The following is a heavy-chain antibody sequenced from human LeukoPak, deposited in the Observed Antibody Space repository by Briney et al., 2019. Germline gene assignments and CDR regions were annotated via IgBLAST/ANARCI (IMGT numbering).Heavy chain of an antibody. V-gene: IGHV1-18*01. J-gene: IGHJ3*02. CDR3: ARDYYDRVGPDAFDI. D-gene: IGHD3-22*01. CDR1: GYTFTSYG. Sequence: ASVKVSCKASGYTFTSYGISWVRQAPGQGLEWMGWIRTYNGNTNYAQKFQGRVTMTTDTSTSTVYMELRSLRSDDTAVYYCARDYYDRVGPDAFDIWGQGTMVTVSS. CDR2: IRTYNGNT.